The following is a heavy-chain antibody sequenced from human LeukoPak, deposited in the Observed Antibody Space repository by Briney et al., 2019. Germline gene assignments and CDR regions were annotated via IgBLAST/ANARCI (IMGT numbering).Heavy chain of an antibody. CDR3: ARRGYSYGSDY. CDR2: INHSGST. V-gene: IGHV4-34*01. D-gene: IGHD5-18*01. CDR1: GGSFSGYY. Sequence: SETLSLTCAVYGGSFSGYYWSWVRQPPGKGLEWIGEINHSGSTNYNPSLKSRVTISVDTSKDQFSLKLSSVTAADTAVYYCARRGYSYGSDYWGQGTLVTVSS. J-gene: IGHJ4*02.